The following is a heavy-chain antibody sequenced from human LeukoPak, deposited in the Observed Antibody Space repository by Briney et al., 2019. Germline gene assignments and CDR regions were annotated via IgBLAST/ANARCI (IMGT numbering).Heavy chain of an antibody. V-gene: IGHV3-66*01. CDR3: AKDGASTVTTHFDY. CDR1: GFTVSSNY. CDR2: IYSGGST. J-gene: IGHJ4*02. D-gene: IGHD4-17*01. Sequence: GGSLRLSCAASGFTVSSNYMSWVRQAPGKGLEWVSVIYSGGSTYYADSVKGRFTISRDNSKNTLYLQMNSLRAEDTAVYYCAKDGASTVTTHFDYWGQGTLVTVSS.